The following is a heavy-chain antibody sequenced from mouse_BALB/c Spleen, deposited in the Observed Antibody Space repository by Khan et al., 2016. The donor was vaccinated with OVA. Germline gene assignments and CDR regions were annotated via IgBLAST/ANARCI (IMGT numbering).Heavy chain of an antibody. J-gene: IGHJ3*01. CDR2: IDPLNGNT. CDR1: GFKIKDTY. V-gene: IGHV14-3*02. CDR3: ASPNWFAY. Sequence: EVQLVESRAELVKPGASVKLSCTASGFKIKDTYMHWVKQRPEQGLEWIGRIDPLNGNTKYDPKFQGKATMTADTSSNTAYLQLSSLTSEDTAVYYCASPNWFAYWGQGTLVTVSA.